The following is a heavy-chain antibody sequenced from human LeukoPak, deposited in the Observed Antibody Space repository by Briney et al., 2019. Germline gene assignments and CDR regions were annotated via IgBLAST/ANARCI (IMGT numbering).Heavy chain of an antibody. D-gene: IGHD1-1*01. CDR3: AKDWMGSAKYWNRRGYFDY. CDR2: ISGSGGST. V-gene: IGHV3-23*01. Sequence: GGSLRLSCAASGFTFSSYAMSWVRQAPGKGLEWVSAISGSGGSTYYADSVKGRFTISRDNSKNTLYLQMNSLRAEDTAVYYCAKDWMGSAKYWNRRGYFDYWGQGTLVTVSS. CDR1: GFTFSSYA. J-gene: IGHJ4*02.